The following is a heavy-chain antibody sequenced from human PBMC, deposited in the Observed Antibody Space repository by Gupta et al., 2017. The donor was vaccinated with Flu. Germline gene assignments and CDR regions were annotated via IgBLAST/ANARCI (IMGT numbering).Heavy chain of an antibody. V-gene: IGHV4-31*03. CDR1: GGSISSGGYY. CDR2: IYYSGST. CDR3: ARDSYRPSHQLYGMDV. J-gene: IGHJ6*02. Sequence: QVQLQESGPGLVKPSQTLSLTCTVSGGSISSGGYYWSWIRQHPGKGLEWIGYIYYSGSTYYNPSLKSRVTISVDTSKNQFSLKLSSVTAADTAVYYCARDSYRPSHQLYGMDVWGQGTTVTVSS. D-gene: IGHD3-16*02.